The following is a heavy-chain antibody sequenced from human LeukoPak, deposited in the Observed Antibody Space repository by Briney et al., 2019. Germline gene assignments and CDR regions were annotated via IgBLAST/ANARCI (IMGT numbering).Heavy chain of an antibody. CDR1: GSTFTSYG. V-gene: IGHV1-18*01. CDR2: ISAYNGNT. Sequence: ASVKVSCKASGSTFTSYGISWVRQAPGQGLEWMGWISAYNGNTNYAQNLRGRVTLTTDTSTTTAYMEMRSLTSDDSAVYYCARPVVGSGYDAFDIWGQGPMVTVSS. D-gene: IGHD6-19*01. CDR3: ARPVVGSGYDAFDI. J-gene: IGHJ3*02.